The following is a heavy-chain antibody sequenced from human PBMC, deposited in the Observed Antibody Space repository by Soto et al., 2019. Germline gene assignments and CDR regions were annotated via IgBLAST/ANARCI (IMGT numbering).Heavy chain of an antibody. J-gene: IGHJ4*02. CDR1: GFSLTETGMG. CDR3: ANRPFGYFDS. V-gene: IGHV2-5*02. Sequence: QITLKESGPTLVKPTQTLTLTCTFSGFSLTETGMGVGWIRQPPGKALEWLALIYWADDKRYSPSLKRGLTISKDASKNPVVLTKTNVDAVDTSPYYCANRPFGYFDSWGPGTLVTVSS. CDR2: IYWADDK. D-gene: IGHD3-10*01.